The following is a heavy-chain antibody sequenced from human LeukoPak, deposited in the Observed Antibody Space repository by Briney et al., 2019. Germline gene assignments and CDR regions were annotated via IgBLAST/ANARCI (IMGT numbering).Heavy chain of an antibody. V-gene: IGHV4-30-4*01. CDR1: GGSISSGDYY. CDR2: MYYSGST. J-gene: IGHJ5*02. Sequence: SETLSLTCTVSGGSISSGDYYWSWIRQPPGKGLEWNAYMYYSGSTYYNPSLKSRVTMSADTSKNQLSLKLSSVTAADTAVYYCARPYYYDSRIDPWGQGILVTVSS. CDR3: ARPYYYDSRIDP. D-gene: IGHD3-22*01.